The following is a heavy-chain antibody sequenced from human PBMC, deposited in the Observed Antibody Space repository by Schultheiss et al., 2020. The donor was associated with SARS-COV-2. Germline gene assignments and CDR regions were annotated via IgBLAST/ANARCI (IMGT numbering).Heavy chain of an antibody. J-gene: IGHJ5*02. CDR2: ISGSGGST. Sequence: GGSLRLSCAASGFTFSSYAMSWVRQAPGKGLEWVSAISGSGGSTYYADSVKGRFTISRDNAKNSLYLQMNSLRAEDTAVYYCARDPGDGWFDPWGQGTLVTVSS. D-gene: IGHD3-10*01. CDR1: GFTFSSYA. CDR3: ARDPGDGWFDP. V-gene: IGHV3-23*01.